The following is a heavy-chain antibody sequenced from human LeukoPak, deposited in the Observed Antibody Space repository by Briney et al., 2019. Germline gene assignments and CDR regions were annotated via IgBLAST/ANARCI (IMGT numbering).Heavy chain of an antibody. Sequence: GGSLRLSCAASGFTFSDYYMSWIRQAPGKGLEWFSYISANSGYIKFADSVRGRFTISRDNAKNSLYLQMNSLRAEDTAVYYCARDVSRVVPAARYFDYWGQGTLVTVSS. D-gene: IGHD2-2*01. J-gene: IGHJ4*02. CDR2: ISANSGYI. V-gene: IGHV3-11*06. CDR1: GFTFSDYY. CDR3: ARDVSRVVPAARYFDY.